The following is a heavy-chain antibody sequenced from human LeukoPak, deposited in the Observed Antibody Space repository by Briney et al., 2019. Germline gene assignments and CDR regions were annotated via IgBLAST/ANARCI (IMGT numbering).Heavy chain of an antibody. J-gene: IGHJ4*02. V-gene: IGHV1-18*04. D-gene: IGHD3-10*01. Sequence: ASVKVSRKASRYTFRSYSITWVRRAPGQGLEWMGWISPSNGDTSYAQKVQDRVTMTTDTSTTTVYMELRSLTSDDTATYYCARDSGGELRHLFFDDWGQGTLVTVSS. CDR2: ISPSNGDT. CDR3: ARDSGGELRHLFFDD. CDR1: RYTFRSYS.